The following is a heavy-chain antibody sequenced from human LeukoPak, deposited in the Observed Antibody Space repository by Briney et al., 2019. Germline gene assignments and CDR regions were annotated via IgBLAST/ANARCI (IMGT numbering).Heavy chain of an antibody. J-gene: IGHJ4*02. CDR2: ISYDGSEK. CDR1: GFRFDDYA. Sequence: GGSLRLSCAASGFRFDDYAMHWRRQAPGKGLEWVAVISYDGSEKIYADSMRGRFTISRDNTKDTLSLQIKILRIDDTAVYYCARGLAQFEHPLDFWGQGTLVTVSS. D-gene: IGHD1/OR15-1a*01. CDR3: ARGLAQFEHPLDF. V-gene: IGHV3-30*04.